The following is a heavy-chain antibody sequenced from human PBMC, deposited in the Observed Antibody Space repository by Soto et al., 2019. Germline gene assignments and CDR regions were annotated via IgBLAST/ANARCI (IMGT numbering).Heavy chain of an antibody. J-gene: IGHJ3*02. V-gene: IGHV3-11*03. D-gene: IGHD6-13*01. CDR3: ATGQQVRMADI. CDR1: EFTVSAYY. CDR2: ISGDSRYT. Sequence: QVQLLESGGGLDKPGGSLRLSCAASEFTVSAYYMAWLRQAPGKGLDWISYISGDSRYTNYADSVKGRFTISRDNAKNSLYLQMNSLRVEDTAVYFCATGQQVRMADIWGQGTMVIVSS.